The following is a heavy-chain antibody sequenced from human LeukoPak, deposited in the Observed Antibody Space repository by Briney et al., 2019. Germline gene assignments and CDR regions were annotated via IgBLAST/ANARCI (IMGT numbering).Heavy chain of an antibody. D-gene: IGHD2-15*01. Sequence: PGGSLRLSCAASGFTFSSYGMHWVRQAPGKGLEWVAFIRYDGSNKYYADSVKGRFTISRGNSKNTLYLQMNSLGAEDTAVYYCAKDRGGYCSGGSCYTTHYFDYWGQGTLVTVSS. CDR1: GFTFSSYG. V-gene: IGHV3-30*02. J-gene: IGHJ4*02. CDR3: AKDRGGYCSGGSCYTTHYFDY. CDR2: IRYDGSNK.